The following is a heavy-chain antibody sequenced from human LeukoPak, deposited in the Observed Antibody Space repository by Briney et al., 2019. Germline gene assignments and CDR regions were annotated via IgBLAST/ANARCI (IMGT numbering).Heavy chain of an antibody. Sequence: GSSVKVSCKASGGTFSSYAISWVRPAPGQGLEWMGRIIPILGIANYAHKFNGRITITTDKSQSTAYIDLSRLRSEDTAVYYCASGHTVVVPAAIIALDIWGQGTMVTVSS. J-gene: IGHJ3*02. V-gene: IGHV1-69*04. D-gene: IGHD2-2*02. CDR3: ASGHTVVVPAAIIALDI. CDR2: IIPILGIA. CDR1: GGTFSSYA.